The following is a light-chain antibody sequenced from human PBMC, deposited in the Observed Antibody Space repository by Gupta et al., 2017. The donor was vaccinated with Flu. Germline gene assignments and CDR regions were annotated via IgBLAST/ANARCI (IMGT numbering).Light chain of an antibody. CDR2: GAS. Sequence: PATLSLSPGESATLSCRASQSVSTFLAWYQQKPAQAPRLLIYGASNRATGIPPRFSGSGSGTHFTLTISSLEPEDFAFYYCQQRDDWPDTFGQGTKLEIK. V-gene: IGKV3-11*01. CDR3: QQRDDWPDT. J-gene: IGKJ2*01. CDR1: QSVSTF.